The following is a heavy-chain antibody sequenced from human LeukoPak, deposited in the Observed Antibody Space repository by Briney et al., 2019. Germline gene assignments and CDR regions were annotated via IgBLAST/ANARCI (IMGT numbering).Heavy chain of an antibody. J-gene: IGHJ3*02. CDR2: IYYSGST. Sequence: PSETLSLTCTVSGDSISAFYWSWIRQPPGKGLEWIGYIYYSGSTNYNPSLKSRVTISIETSKNQSSLKLRSVTAADTAVYYCARGGARGSSAFDIWGQGTMVTVSS. D-gene: IGHD3-10*01. CDR3: ARGGARGSSAFDI. V-gene: IGHV4-59*01. CDR1: GDSISAFY.